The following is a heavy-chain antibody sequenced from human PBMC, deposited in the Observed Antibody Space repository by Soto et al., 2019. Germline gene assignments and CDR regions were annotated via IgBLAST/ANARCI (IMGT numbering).Heavy chain of an antibody. CDR3: ARNYCSGGSCYVRYFDY. CDR1: GSSGSSSG. Sequence: GSSGSSSGWRWISKPPGKGLEWIGEIYHSGSTNYNPSLKSRVTISVDKSKNQFSLKLSSVTAADTAVYYCARNYCSGGSCYVRYFDYWGQGTLVTVSS. J-gene: IGHJ4*02. D-gene: IGHD2-15*01. V-gene: IGHV4-4*02. CDR2: IYHSGST.